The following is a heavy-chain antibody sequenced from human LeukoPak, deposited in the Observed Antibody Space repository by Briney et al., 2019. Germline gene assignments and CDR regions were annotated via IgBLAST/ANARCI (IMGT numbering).Heavy chain of an antibody. Sequence: PGGSLRLSCAASGFTFSTYNMNWVRQAPGKGLEWVSSISSSRNYIYYADSVKGRFTISRDNAKNSLYLQMNSLRAEDTDVYYCARDVGASAPDAFDIWGQGTMVTVSS. CDR3: ARDVGASAPDAFDI. CDR2: ISSSRNYI. J-gene: IGHJ3*02. CDR1: GFTFSTYN. D-gene: IGHD1-26*01. V-gene: IGHV3-21*01.